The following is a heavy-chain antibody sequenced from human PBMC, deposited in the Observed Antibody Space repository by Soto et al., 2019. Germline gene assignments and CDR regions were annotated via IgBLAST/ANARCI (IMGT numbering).Heavy chain of an antibody. Sequence: GWSVRLSRVASGLSSSKFQMSCVRQTPGKGLEWVSGISGRGGTISYAGSVKGRFTISRDNSKNTLYLQMNSLRAEDTAIYYCAKADDILTGYAFDPWGQGTLVTVSS. J-gene: IGHJ5*02. V-gene: IGHV3-23*01. CDR3: AKADDILTGYAFDP. CDR1: GLSSSKFQ. D-gene: IGHD3-9*01. CDR2: ISGRGGTI.